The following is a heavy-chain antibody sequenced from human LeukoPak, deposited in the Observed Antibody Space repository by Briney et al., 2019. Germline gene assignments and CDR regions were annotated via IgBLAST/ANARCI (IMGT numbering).Heavy chain of an antibody. CDR2: ISAYNGNT. J-gene: IGHJ6*03. V-gene: IGHV1-18*01. D-gene: IGHD2-2*01. CDR1: GYTFTSYG. Sequence: ASVKVSCKASGYTFTSYGISWVRQAPGQGLEWMGWISAYNGNTNYAQKLQGRVTMTTDTSACTAYMELRSLRSDDTAVYYCARSPGISTSYYHYYYMDVGAKGTTVTGSS. CDR3: ARSPGISTSYYHYYYMDV.